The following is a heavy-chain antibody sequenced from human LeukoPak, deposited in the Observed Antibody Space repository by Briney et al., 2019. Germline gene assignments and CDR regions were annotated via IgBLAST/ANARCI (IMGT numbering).Heavy chain of an antibody. D-gene: IGHD6-19*01. Sequence: GGSLRLSCEASGFTFGGSAMSWVRQAPGKGLEWISDISGAGRETYYADSVKGRFTISRDNSKNTLYLQLTSLGAEDTAVYFCAKIDSPRVGWRAPFDYWGQGTLVTVSS. CDR2: ISGAGRET. CDR1: GFTFGGSA. V-gene: IGHV3-23*01. J-gene: IGHJ4*02. CDR3: AKIDSPRVGWRAPFDY.